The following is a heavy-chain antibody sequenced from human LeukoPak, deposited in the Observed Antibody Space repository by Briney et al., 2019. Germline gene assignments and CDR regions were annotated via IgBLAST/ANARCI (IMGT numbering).Heavy chain of an antibody. D-gene: IGHD3-3*01. V-gene: IGHV1-46*01. CDR2: INPSGGST. J-gene: IGHJ4*02. CDR3: ARRGSYDFWSGYYLDY. Sequence: ASVKVSCKASGYTFTNYYTHWVRQAPGQGLEWMGIINPSGGSTDYAQKLQGRVTMTRDTSTSTVYMELSSLRSEDTAVYTCARRGSYDFWSGYYLDYWGQGTLVTVSS. CDR1: GYTFTNYY.